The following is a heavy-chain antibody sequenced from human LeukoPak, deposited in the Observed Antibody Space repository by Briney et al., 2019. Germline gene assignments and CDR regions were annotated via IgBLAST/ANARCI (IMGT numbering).Heavy chain of an antibody. CDR2: INPSGGST. D-gene: IGHD1-7*01. Sequence: GASVKVSCKASGYTFTSYFMHWVRQAPGQGLEWMGIINPSGGSTSYAQKFQGRVTLSKGHYTSTVYMELSSLRSEDTAVYYCARVELNYGMDVWGQGTTVTVSS. J-gene: IGHJ6*02. CDR1: GYTFTSYF. V-gene: IGHV1-46*01. CDR3: ARVELNYGMDV.